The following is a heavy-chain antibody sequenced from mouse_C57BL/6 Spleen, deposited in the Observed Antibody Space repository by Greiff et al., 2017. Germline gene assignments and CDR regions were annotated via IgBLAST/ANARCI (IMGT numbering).Heavy chain of an antibody. Sequence: EVQGVESGGDLVKPGGSLKLSCAASGFTFSSYGMSWVRQTPDKRLEWVATISSGGSYTYYPDSVKGRFTISRDNAKNTLYLQMSSLKSEDTAMYYCARHTTVDYYAMDYWGQGTSVTVSS. J-gene: IGHJ4*01. V-gene: IGHV5-6*01. CDR3: ARHTTVDYYAMDY. CDR1: GFTFSSYG. D-gene: IGHD1-1*01. CDR2: ISSGGSYT.